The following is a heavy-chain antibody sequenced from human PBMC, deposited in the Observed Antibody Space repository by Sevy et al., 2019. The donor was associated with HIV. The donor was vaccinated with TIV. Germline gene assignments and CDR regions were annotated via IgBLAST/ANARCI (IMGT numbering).Heavy chain of an antibody. V-gene: IGHV4-38-2*01. D-gene: IGHD3-10*01. J-gene: IGHJ4*02. CDR3: AGVWDYYYGSGSYYNPLGYFDY. CDR1: GYSISSGYY. CDR2: IYHRGST. Sequence: SETLSLTCVVSGYSISSGYYWGWIRQPPGKGLEWIGSIYHRGSTYYNPSLKSRVTISVDTSKNQFSLNLSSVTAADTAVYYCAGVWDYYYGSGSYYNPLGYFDYWGQGTLVTVSS.